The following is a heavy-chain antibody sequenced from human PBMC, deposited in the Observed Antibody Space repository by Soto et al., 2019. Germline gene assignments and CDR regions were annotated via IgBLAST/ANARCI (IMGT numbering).Heavy chain of an antibody. CDR3: VSSLKYDCWREGGNHHYIHR. CDR2: LYHGGSI. V-gene: IGHV4-4*02. D-gene: IGHD3-3*01. CDR1: GGSVRSSFW. Sequence: QVQLQESGPGLVQPSGTLSLTCAVSGGSVRSSFWWNWVRQSPGQGLEWIGKLYHGGSIIYNPSLRSRVTILLDKSNNQCSLRLTSVTAEDTAVYYCVSSLKYDCWREGGNHHYIHRWGQGILVTVSS. J-gene: IGHJ4*02.